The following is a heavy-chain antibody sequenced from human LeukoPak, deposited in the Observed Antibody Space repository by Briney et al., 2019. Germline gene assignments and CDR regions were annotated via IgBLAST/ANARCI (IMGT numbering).Heavy chain of an antibody. J-gene: IGHJ3*02. CDR1: GTSINNYY. CDR2: IYFSGST. D-gene: IGHD2-2*02. CDR3: AREMAVAGPYTFDI. Sequence: SETLSLTCTVSGTSINNYYWSWFRQPAGKGLEWIGRIYFSGSTIYNPSLKSRITMSLDTSKNQFSLNLRFVTAADTAVYFCAREMAVAGPYTFDIWGQGTEVTVSS. V-gene: IGHV4-4*07.